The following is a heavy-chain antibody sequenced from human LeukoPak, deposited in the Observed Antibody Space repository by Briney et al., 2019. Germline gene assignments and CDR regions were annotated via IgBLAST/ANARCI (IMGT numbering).Heavy chain of an antibody. CDR3: ARVYGGNRGYFDY. CDR1: GFTFSSYS. D-gene: IGHD4-23*01. Sequence: PGGSLRLSCAASGFTFSSYSMNWVRQAPGKGLEWVSSISSSSSYIYYADSVKGRFTISRDNANNSLYLQMNSLRAEDTAVYYCARVYGGNRGYFDYWGQGTLVTVSS. J-gene: IGHJ4*02. CDR2: ISSSSSYI. V-gene: IGHV3-21*01.